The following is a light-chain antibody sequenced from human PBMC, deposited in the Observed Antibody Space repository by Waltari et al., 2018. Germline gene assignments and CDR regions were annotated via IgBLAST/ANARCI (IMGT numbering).Light chain of an antibody. CDR3: QTWGTGIQV. CDR1: GEYSAYA. Sequence: LVLTQSPSVSASLGASVKLTCSLPGEYSAYAIAWHQKQPLKGPRYLMTVNSDGSHKKGDGISERFSGSSSDLDRYLIISRLQSDDEADYFCQTWGTGIQVFGSGTKLTVL. J-gene: IGLJ3*02. V-gene: IGLV4-69*01. CDR2: VNSDGSH.